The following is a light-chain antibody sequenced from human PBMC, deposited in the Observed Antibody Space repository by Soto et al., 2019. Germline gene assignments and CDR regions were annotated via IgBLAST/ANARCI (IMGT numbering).Light chain of an antibody. V-gene: IGLV2-14*01. CDR3: SSYTSSSPYV. J-gene: IGLJ1*01. CDR2: EVS. Sequence: QSALSHPGSVCWSPGHSITISCTGTSSDVGGYNYVSWYQQHPGKAPKLMIYEVSNRPSGVSNRFSGSKSGNTASLTISGPQAEEEADYYCSSYTSSSPYVFGTGTTVT. CDR1: SSDVGGYNY.